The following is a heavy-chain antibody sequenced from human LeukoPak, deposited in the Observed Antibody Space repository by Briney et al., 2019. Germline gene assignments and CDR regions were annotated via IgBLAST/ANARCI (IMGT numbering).Heavy chain of an antibody. D-gene: IGHD5-18*01. Sequence: ASVKVSCKASGGTFSSYAISWVRQAPGQGLEWMGGIIPIFGTANYAQKFQGRVTITADESTSTAYMELSSLISEDTAVYYCARVYDTAMAYFDYWGQGTLVTVSS. CDR2: IIPIFGTA. CDR1: GGTFSSYA. V-gene: IGHV1-69*13. J-gene: IGHJ4*02. CDR3: ARVYDTAMAYFDY.